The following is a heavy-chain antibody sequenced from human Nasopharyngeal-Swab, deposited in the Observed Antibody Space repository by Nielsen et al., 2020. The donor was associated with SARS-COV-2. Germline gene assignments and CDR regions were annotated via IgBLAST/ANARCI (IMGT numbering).Heavy chain of an antibody. J-gene: IGHJ3*01. Sequence: SETLSLTCAVYGGSLSGYYWSWIRQPPGKGLEWIGEINQSESTNHNPSLKSRVTISVDKSKNQISLKMNSVTAADTAVYYCARGISYRITIFEVVIRGDDAFDFWGQGTMVSVSS. D-gene: IGHD3-3*01. CDR3: ARGISYRITIFEVVIRGDDAFDF. V-gene: IGHV4-34*01. CDR2: INQSEST. CDR1: GGSLSGYY.